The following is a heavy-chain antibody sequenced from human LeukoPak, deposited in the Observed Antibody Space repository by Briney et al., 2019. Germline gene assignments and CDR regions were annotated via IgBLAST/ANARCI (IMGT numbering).Heavy chain of an antibody. CDR2: INWDGGST. CDR1: GFIFEDYG. Sequence: GESLRLSCSASGFIFEDYGMSWVRQAPGKGLEWVSGINWDGGSTGYADSVKGRSTISRDKAKKPLYLQMNSLRAEDTALYCCARGPQATTELYGRWFDTWGEGTLVTVSS. CDR3: ARGPQATTELYGRWFDT. J-gene: IGHJ5*02. V-gene: IGHV3-20*04. D-gene: IGHD1-26*01.